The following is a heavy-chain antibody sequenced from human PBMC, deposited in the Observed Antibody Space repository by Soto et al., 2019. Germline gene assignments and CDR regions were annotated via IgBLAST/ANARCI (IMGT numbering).Heavy chain of an antibody. CDR2: IKSETDGGAT. Sequence: EVQLVESGGGLVKPGGSLRLSCAASGFIVSKAWVNWVRQAPGKGLEWVGRIKSETDGGATDYGTPVEGRFTISRDDSKCMLYLQMNSLKTEDTAIYYCTTDKSYWGQGTLVTVSA. CDR3: TTDKSY. V-gene: IGHV3-15*07. CDR1: GFIVSKAW. J-gene: IGHJ4*02.